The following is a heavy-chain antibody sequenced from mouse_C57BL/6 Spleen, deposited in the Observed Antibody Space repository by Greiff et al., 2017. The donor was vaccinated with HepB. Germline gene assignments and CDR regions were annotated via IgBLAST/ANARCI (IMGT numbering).Heavy chain of an antibody. CDR2: IYPGDGDT. Sequence: QVQLQQSGAELVKPGASVKISCKASGYAFSSYWMNWVKQRPGKGLEWIGQIYPGDGDTNYNGKFKGKATLTADTSSSTAYMQLSSLTSEDSAVYFCARPPPLITTAYCFDYWGQGTTLTVSS. D-gene: IGHD1-1*01. CDR1: GYAFSSYW. V-gene: IGHV1-80*01. CDR3: ARPPPLITTAYCFDY. J-gene: IGHJ2*01.